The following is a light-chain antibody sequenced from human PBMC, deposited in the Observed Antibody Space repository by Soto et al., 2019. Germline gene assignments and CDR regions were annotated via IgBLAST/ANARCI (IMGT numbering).Light chain of an antibody. CDR2: GAS. V-gene: IGKV3-20*01. CDR1: QSVYNNY. CDR3: QQFTFSLWT. J-gene: IGKJ1*01. Sequence: EVVLTQSPCTLSLSPGESATLSCRASQSVYNNYLAWYQQKPGQAPRLLIYGASTRATDIPDRFIASGSGTDFTLTIRRLEPEDFAVYYCQQFTFSLWTFGQGTRVEIK.